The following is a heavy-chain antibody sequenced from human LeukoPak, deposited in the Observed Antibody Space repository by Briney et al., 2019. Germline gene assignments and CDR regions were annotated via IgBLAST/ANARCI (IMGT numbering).Heavy chain of an antibody. D-gene: IGHD1-26*01. V-gene: IGHV1-46*01. CDR3: ARDNSVGDNAWWFDP. CDR2: INPTGGST. J-gene: IGHJ5*02. CDR1: GYTFSSYY. Sequence: ASVKVSCKASGYTFSSYYMHWVRQAPGQGLEWMGLINPTGGSTGYAQKFQGRVTMTRDMSTSTDYMELSSLRPEDTAIYYCARDNSVGDNAWWFDPWGQGTLVTVSS.